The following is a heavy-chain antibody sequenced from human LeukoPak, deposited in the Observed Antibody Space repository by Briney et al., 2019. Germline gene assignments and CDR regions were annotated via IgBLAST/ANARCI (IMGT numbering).Heavy chain of an antibody. V-gene: IGHV3-15*01. Sequence: GGSLRLSCAASGFTFSNAWMSWVRQAPGKGREWVGRIKSKTDGGTTDYAAPVKGRFTISRDDSKNTLYLQMNSLKTEDTAVYYCTTDHYSSGWYGWFDPWGQGTLVTVSS. J-gene: IGHJ5*02. D-gene: IGHD6-19*01. CDR2: IKSKTDGGTT. CDR1: GFTFSNAW. CDR3: TTDHYSSGWYGWFDP.